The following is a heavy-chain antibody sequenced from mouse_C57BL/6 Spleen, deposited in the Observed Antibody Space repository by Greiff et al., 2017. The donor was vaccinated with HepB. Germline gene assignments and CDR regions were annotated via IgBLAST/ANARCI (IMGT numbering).Heavy chain of an antibody. CDR2: IHPISGST. Sequence: VQLQQSGAELVKPGASVKLSCKASGYTFTSYWMHWVKQRPGQGLEWIGMIHPISGSTNYNEKFKSKATLTVDKSSSTAHMQLSSLTSEDSAVYYCARGGYYVRDYAMDYWGQGTSVTVSS. D-gene: IGHD2-3*01. V-gene: IGHV1-64*01. CDR3: ARGGYYVRDYAMDY. J-gene: IGHJ4*01. CDR1: GYTFTSYW.